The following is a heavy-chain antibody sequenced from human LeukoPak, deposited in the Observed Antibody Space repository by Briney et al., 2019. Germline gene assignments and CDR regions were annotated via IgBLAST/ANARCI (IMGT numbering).Heavy chain of an antibody. V-gene: IGHV4-31*03. CDR2: TFYSGTT. D-gene: IGHD3-22*01. Sequence: PSETLSLTCTVSGGSISSGGYYWSWIRHHPGEGLEWIGYTFYSGTTYYNPSLKSRVTMSVDTSKNQFSLKLSSVAAADTAVYYCARSPYDNYFDPWGQGTLVTVSS. J-gene: IGHJ5*02. CDR1: GGSISSGGYY. CDR3: ARSPYDNYFDP.